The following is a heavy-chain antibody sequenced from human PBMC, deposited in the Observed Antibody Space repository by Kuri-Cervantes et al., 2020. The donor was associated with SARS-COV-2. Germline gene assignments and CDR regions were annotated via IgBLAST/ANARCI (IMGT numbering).Heavy chain of an antibody. CDR1: GSSISSGYY. CDR3: ARLAYSSSWDQYYFDY. J-gene: IGHJ4*02. V-gene: IGHV4-38-2*02. D-gene: IGHD6-13*01. CDR2: IYQNGRT. Sequence: ESLKISCTVSGSSISSGYYWGWIWQSPGKGLEWIGSIYQNGRTFYNPSLKSRVTISVDASKNQFSLKLSSVTAADTAVYYCARLAYSSSWDQYYFDYWGQGTLVTVSS.